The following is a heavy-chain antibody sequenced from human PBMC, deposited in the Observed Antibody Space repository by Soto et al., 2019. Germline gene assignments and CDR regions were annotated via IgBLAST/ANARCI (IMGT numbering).Heavy chain of an antibody. V-gene: IGHV4-4*07. CDR2: IYTSGST. CDR3: AREGYSGYDSSYYYGMDV. D-gene: IGHD5-12*01. CDR1: GGSISSYY. J-gene: IGHJ6*02. Sequence: SETLSLTCTVSGGSISSYYWSCIRQPAGKGLEWIGRIYTSGSTNYNPSLKSRVTMSVDTSKNQFSLKLSSVTAADTAVYYCAREGYSGYDSSYYYGMDVWGQGTTVTVSS.